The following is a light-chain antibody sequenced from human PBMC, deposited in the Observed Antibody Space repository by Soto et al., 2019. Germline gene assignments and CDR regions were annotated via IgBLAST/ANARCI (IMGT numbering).Light chain of an antibody. J-gene: IGKJ5*01. CDR1: QSVSSN. V-gene: IGKV3-15*01. CDR3: QHYVSPPIT. CDR2: GAS. Sequence: EVVMTPSPSTLSVSPWQRASLSCMASQSVSSNLAWYQQKPGQAPRLLIYGASTRATGIPDRFSGSGSGTDFTLTISRLEPEDFAVYYCQHYVSPPITVGQGTRLEIK.